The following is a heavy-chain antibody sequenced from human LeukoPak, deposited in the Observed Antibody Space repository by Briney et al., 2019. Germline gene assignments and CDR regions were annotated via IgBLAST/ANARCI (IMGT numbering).Heavy chain of an antibody. V-gene: IGHV4-59*01. D-gene: IGHD3-10*01. CDR1: GASISSYY. J-gene: IGHJ4*02. CDR3: ARGRGSGTYHSGLFDI. Sequence: SETLSLTCTVSGASISSYYYHWIRQPPGKGLEWIGSIYHSGGTNYNPSLRSPVTISIDTSRNQFSLTMTSVTAAATAVYYCARGRGSGTYHSGLFDIWGQGTPVTVSS. CDR2: IYHSGGT.